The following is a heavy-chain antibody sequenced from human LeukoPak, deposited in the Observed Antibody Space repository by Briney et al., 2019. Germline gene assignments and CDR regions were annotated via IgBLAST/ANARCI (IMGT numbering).Heavy chain of an antibody. D-gene: IGHD3-10*01. J-gene: IGHJ6*02. CDR3: ARTSRHFYGSGSNLTPWPADMDV. CDR1: GGSINSYY. CDR2: IYYSGST. V-gene: IGHV4-59*01. Sequence: SETLSLTCTVSGGSINSYYWTWIRQPPGKGLEWIGYIYYSGSTHYNPSLNSRVTVSMDTSKNHFSLKLSSVTAADTAIYYCARTSRHFYGSGSNLTPWPADMDVWGQGTKVTVSS.